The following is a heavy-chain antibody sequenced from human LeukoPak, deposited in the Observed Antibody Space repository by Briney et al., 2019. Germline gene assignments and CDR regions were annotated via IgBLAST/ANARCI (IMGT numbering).Heavy chain of an antibody. D-gene: IGHD3-22*01. J-gene: IGHJ4*02. CDR2: IRNKENSYTT. CDR3: TTPFGTYYYDSSGYYDHFDY. V-gene: IGHV3-72*01. Sequence: GGSLRLSCAASGFTFSDHYMDWVRQAPGKGLEWVGRIRNKENSYTTEYAASVKGRFAISRDDSKNSLYLQMNSLKTEDTAVYYCTTPFGTYYYDSSGYYDHFDYWGQGTLVTVSS. CDR1: GFTFSDHY.